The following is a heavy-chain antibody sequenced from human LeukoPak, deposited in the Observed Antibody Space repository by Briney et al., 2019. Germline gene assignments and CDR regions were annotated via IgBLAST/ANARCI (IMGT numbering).Heavy chain of an antibody. CDR3: ARTEVGY. Sequence: PSETLSLTCAVFGGSFSGYYWSWIRQPPGKGLEWIGEINHSGSTNYNPSLKSRVTISMDTSKNQFSLKLSSVTAADTAVYYCARTEVGYWGQGTLVTVSS. CDR2: INHSGST. V-gene: IGHV4-34*01. J-gene: IGHJ4*02. D-gene: IGHD1-26*01. CDR1: GGSFSGYY.